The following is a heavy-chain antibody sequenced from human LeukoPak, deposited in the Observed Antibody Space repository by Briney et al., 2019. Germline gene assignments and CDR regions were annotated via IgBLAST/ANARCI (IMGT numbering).Heavy chain of an antibody. Sequence: GASVKVSCTASGYTFNSYLISWVPQVPGQGLEWMGWISDHNGNTDYAQKFKDRVTLTTDTSTSTAYMELRSLTSDDTAVYYCAWIWAEFQLVSDFWGQGTLVTVSP. J-gene: IGHJ4*02. CDR1: GYTFNSYL. CDR2: ISDHNGNT. V-gene: IGHV1-18*01. D-gene: IGHD3-10*01. CDR3: AWIWAEFQLVSDF.